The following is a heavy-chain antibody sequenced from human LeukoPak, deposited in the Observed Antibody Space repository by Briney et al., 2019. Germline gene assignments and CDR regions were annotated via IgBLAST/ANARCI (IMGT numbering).Heavy chain of an antibody. J-gene: IGHJ5*02. CDR2: IYSSGST. Sequence: SETLSLTCTVSGGSISSYYWSWIRQPAGKGLEWIGRIYSSGSTNYNPSLKSRVTMSVDTSKNQLSLKLSSVTAADTAVYYCARETDSGWFDPWGQGTLVTVSS. D-gene: IGHD1-26*01. V-gene: IGHV4-4*07. CDR1: GGSISSYY. CDR3: ARETDSGWFDP.